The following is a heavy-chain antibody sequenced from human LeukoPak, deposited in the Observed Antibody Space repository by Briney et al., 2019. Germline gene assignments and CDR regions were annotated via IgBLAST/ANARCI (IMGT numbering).Heavy chain of an antibody. D-gene: IGHD6-13*01. CDR2: ISAYNGNT. J-gene: IGHJ4*02. CDR1: GYTFTSYG. CDR3: ARVNRSRYSSSWYGSGFFDY. V-gene: IGHV1-18*01. Sequence: ASVKVSCKASGYTFTSYGISWVRQAPGQGLEWMGWISAYNGNTNYAQKLQGRVTMTTDTSTSTAYMELRSLRSDDTAVYHCARVNRSRYSSSWYGSGFFDYWGQGTLVTVSS.